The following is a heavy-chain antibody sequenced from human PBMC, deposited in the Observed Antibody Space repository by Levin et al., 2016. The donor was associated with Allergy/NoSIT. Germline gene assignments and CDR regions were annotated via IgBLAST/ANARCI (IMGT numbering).Heavy chain of an antibody. CDR1: GGSISRYY. V-gene: IGHV4-59*01. CDR3: ARRSVGDTDYFDY. D-gene: IGHD1-26*01. CDR2: MYYSGSR. J-gene: IGHJ4*02. Sequence: SETLSLTCTVSGGSISRYYWSWIRLPPGKALEWIGHMYYSGSRNYNPSLKSRVTISLDTPKNQFSLNLSSVTAADTAVYYCARRSVGDTDYFDYWGQGTLVTVSS.